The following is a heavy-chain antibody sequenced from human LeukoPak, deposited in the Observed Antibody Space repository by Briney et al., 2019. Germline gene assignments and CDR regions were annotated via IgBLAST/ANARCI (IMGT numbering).Heavy chain of an antibody. CDR2: IYYSGST. Sequence: SSETLSLTCTVSGGSISSGDYYWSWIRQPPGKGLEWIGYIYYSGSTYYNPSLKSRVTISVDTSKNQFSLKLSSVTAADTAVYYCARYGSGTRGPYFDYWGQGTLVTVSS. CDR3: ARYGSGTRGPYFDY. V-gene: IGHV4-30-4*08. J-gene: IGHJ4*02. CDR1: GGSISSGDYY. D-gene: IGHD3-10*01.